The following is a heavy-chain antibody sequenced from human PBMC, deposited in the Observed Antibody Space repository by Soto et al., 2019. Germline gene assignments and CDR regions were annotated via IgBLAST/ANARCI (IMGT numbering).Heavy chain of an antibody. CDR3: VSQIKGSRRKSYFHF. V-gene: IGHV3-11*01. J-gene: IGHJ4*02. Sequence: GGSLRLSCAASGFNFSDFYISWIRQAPGKGLEWVSFISATGETTYYAESVKGRFTISRDNAQKSLDLQMNSLRDEDTAMYYCVSQIKGSRRKSYFHFWGQGNLVTVSS. CDR1: GFNFSDFY. CDR2: ISATGETT.